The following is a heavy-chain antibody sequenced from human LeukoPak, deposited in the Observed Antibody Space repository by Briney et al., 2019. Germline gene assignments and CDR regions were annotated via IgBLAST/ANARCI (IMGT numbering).Heavy chain of an antibody. CDR3: ARYYYDSRGYYNYYFDY. CDR2: TYYRSKWSN. Sequence: SQTLSLTCAISGDSVSSNSAAWNWIRQSPSRGLEWLGRTYYRSKWSNDYAVSVKSRITINPDTSRNQFSLQLNSVTPEDTAVYYCARYYYDSRGYYNYYFDYWGQGTLVTVSS. V-gene: IGHV6-1*01. D-gene: IGHD3-22*01. J-gene: IGHJ4*02. CDR1: GDSVSSNSAA.